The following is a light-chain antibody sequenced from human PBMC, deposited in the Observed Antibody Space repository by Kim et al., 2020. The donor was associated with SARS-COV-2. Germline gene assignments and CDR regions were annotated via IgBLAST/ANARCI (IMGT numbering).Light chain of an antibody. Sequence: QSVLTQPASVSGSPGQSITISCTGTSSDVGAYNYVSWYQQHPGKAPKVIIYDVTYRPSGVSDRFSGSKAGNTASLTIFGLQAEDEAEYYCSSYTSSTTRVFGGGTQLTVL. CDR2: DVT. CDR1: SSDVGAYNY. CDR3: SSYTSSTTRV. V-gene: IGLV2-14*03. J-gene: IGLJ2*01.